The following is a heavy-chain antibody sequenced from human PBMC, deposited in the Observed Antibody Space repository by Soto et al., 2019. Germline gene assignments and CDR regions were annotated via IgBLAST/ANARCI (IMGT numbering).Heavy chain of an antibody. D-gene: IGHD3-3*01. J-gene: IGHJ4*02. CDR2: INHSGST. CDR1: GGSFSGYY. Sequence: SDTLSLTCAVYGGSFSGYYWSWIRQPPGEGLEWIGEINHSGSTNYNPSLKSRVTISVDTSKNQFSLKLSSVTAADTAVYYCASISWRSGYFFDYWGQGTLVTVSS. V-gene: IGHV4-34*01. CDR3: ASISWRSGYFFDY.